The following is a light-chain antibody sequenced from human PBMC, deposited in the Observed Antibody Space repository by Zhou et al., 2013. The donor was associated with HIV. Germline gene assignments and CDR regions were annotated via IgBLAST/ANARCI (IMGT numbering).Light chain of an antibody. CDR1: QSINKY. CDR3: QQSYNSPRT. V-gene: IGKV1-39*01. Sequence: DIQMTQSPSSLSTSVGDRVTITCRASQSINKYLNWYQQKPGKAPKLLIAAASILQTGVPSRFSGSGSGTDFTLTINSLEPEDFATYYCQQSYNSPRTFGQGTKVEF. J-gene: IGKJ1*01. CDR2: AAS.